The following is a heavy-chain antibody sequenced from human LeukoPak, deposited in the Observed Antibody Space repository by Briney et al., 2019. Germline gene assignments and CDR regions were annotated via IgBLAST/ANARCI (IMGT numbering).Heavy chain of an antibody. CDR3: AREGSGLIDY. J-gene: IGHJ4*02. CDR2: IKQDGSEK. V-gene: IGHV3-7*01. D-gene: IGHD6-19*01. Sequence: GGSLRLSCAASGFTFSSYGLHWVRQAPGKGLEWVANIKQDGSEKYYVDSVKGRFTISRDNAKNSLYLQMNSLRAEDTAVYYCAREGSGLIDYWGQGTLVTVSS. CDR1: GFTFSSYG.